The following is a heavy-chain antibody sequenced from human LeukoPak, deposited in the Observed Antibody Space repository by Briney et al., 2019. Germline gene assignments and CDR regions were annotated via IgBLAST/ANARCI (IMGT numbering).Heavy chain of an antibody. D-gene: IGHD1-26*01. CDR2: INHSGST. V-gene: IGHV4-34*01. CDR3: ARGGRTGEWELLLDY. CDR1: GGSFSGYY. Sequence: SETLSLTCAVYGGSFSGYYWSWIRQPPGKGLEWIGEINHSGSTNYNPSLKSRVTISVDTSKNQFSLELSSVTAADTAVYYCARGGRTGEWELLLDYWGQGTLVTVSS. J-gene: IGHJ4*02.